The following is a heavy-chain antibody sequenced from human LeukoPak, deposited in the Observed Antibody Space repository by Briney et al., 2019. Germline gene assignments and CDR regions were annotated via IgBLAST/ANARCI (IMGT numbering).Heavy chain of an antibody. J-gene: IGHJ4*02. CDR3: ARAVLLWFGEAPAFDY. D-gene: IGHD3-10*01. CDR1: GFTVSSNY. CDR2: IYSGGST. Sequence: GGSLRLSCAASGFTVSSNYMSWVRQAPGKGLEWVSVIYSGGSTYYADSVKGRFTIPRDNSKNTLYLQMNSLRAEDTAVYYCARAVLLWFGEAPAFDYWGQGTLVTVSS. V-gene: IGHV3-66*02.